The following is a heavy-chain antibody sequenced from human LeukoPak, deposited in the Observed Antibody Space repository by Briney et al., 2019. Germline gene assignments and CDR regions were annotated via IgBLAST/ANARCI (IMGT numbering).Heavy chain of an antibody. J-gene: IGHJ3*02. CDR2: IYTSGNI. D-gene: IGHD6-19*01. Sequence: SQTLSLTCTVSGGSISSGGYYWTWIRQPAGKGLEWIGRIYTSGNINYNPSLKSRVTISVDTSKNQFSLKLSSVTAADTAVYYCARDAYRSDWYDAFDIWGQGTLVTVSS. V-gene: IGHV4-61*02. CDR1: GGSISSGGYY. CDR3: ARDAYRSDWYDAFDI.